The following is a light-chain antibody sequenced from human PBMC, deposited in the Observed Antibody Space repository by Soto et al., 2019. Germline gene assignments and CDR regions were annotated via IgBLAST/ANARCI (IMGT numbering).Light chain of an antibody. Sequence: IQLTQSHSSLSASVAASVTITCRASQDIDNYLNWYQHRPGEAPKLLIYAASYLETGVPARFSGSGSGTDFSFTITSLQPEDSATYYCQQYDTRPTLTFGQGTRLEIK. V-gene: IGKV1-33*01. CDR2: AAS. CDR1: QDIDNY. CDR3: QQYDTRPTLT. J-gene: IGKJ5*01.